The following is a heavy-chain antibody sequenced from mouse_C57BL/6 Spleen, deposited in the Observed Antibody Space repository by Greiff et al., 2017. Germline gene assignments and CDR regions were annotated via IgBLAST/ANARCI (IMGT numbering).Heavy chain of an antibody. CDR1: GYTFTSYW. D-gene: IGHD2-2*01. J-gene: IGHJ2*01. Sequence: QVQLQQPGAELVRPGSSVKLSCKASGYTFTSYWMDWVKQRPGQGLEWIGNIYPSDSETHYNQKFKDKATLTVDKSSSTAYMQLSSLTSEDSAVYYCARSGYGYDDWGQGTTLTVSS. V-gene: IGHV1-61*01. CDR2: IYPSDSET. CDR3: ARSGYGYDD.